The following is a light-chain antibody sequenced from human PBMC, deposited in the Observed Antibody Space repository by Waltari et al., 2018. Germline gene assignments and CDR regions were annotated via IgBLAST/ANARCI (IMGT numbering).Light chain of an antibody. CDR1: PNITPS. Sequence: DIELTQSPSSLSPAVGDRVTTTCQATPNITPSLSWFQQKPRKAPQLLIYDASSLQAGVPSRCSGTGSGTAFSFTITSLQPEDSATYYCQHYHSLPYTFGRGTKLQIK. J-gene: IGKJ2*01. CDR3: QHYHSLPYT. V-gene: IGKV1-33*01. CDR2: DAS.